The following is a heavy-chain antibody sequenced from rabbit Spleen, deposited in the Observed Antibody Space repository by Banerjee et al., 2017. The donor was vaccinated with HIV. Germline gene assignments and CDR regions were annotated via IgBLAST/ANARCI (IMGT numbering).Heavy chain of an antibody. CDR3: VRGASGSGYYSL. V-gene: IGHV1S47*01. CDR1: GFDFSGTG. Sequence: QEQLEESGGGLVQPGGSLKLSCKASGFDFSGTGVSWVRQAPGKGLEWIGYIDLLFGSTYYANWVNGRFTISSHSAQNTLYLQLHSLTAADTATYFCVRGASGSGYYSLWGQGTLVTVS. CDR2: IDLLFGST. J-gene: IGHJ3*01. D-gene: IGHD1-1*01.